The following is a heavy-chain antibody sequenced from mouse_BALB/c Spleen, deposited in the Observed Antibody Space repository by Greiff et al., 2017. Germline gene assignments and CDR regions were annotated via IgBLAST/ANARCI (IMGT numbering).Heavy chain of an antibody. Sequence: VQLQQPGAELVMPGASVKMSCKGSGYTFTDYAMHWVKQSHAKSLEWIGVISTYYGDASYNQKFKGKATMTVDKSSSTAYMELARLTSEDSAIYYCARAYYGNDYAMDYWGQGTSVTVSS. D-gene: IGHD2-1*01. CDR1: GYTFTDYA. V-gene: IGHV1S137*01. J-gene: IGHJ4*01. CDR2: ISTYYGDA. CDR3: ARAYYGNDYAMDY.